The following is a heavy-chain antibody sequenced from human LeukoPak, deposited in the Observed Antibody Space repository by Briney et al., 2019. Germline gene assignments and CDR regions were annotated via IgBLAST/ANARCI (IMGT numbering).Heavy chain of an antibody. J-gene: IGHJ4*02. V-gene: IGHV3-21*01. Sequence: PGGSLRLSCAASGFTFSSYSMNWVRQAPGKGLEWVSSTSSSSSYIYYADSVKGRFTISRDNAKNLLYQQMNSLRAEDTAVYYCARLYDILTGALDYWGQGTLVTVSS. D-gene: IGHD3-9*01. CDR1: GFTFSSYS. CDR3: ARLYDILTGALDY. CDR2: TSSSSSYI.